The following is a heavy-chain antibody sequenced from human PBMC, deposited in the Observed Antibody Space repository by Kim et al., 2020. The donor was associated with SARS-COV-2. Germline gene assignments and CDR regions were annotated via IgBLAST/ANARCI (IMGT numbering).Heavy chain of an antibody. CDR1: GGSISSYY. V-gene: IGHV4-59*13. CDR3: ARDERDSSGWANWFDP. D-gene: IGHD6-19*01. Sequence: SETLSLTCPVSGGSISSYYWSWIRQPPGKGLEWMGYIYYSGSTNYNPSLKSRVTISVDTSKNQFSLKLSSVTAADTAVYYCARDERDSSGWANWFDPWGQGTLVTVSS. CDR2: IYYSGST. J-gene: IGHJ5*02.